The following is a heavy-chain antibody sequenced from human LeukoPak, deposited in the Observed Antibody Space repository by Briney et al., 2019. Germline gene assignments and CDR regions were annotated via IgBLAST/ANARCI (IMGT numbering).Heavy chain of an antibody. CDR3: ASWNYYDSSGYYHQPY. D-gene: IGHD3-22*01. Sequence: SVKVSCKASGGTFSSYAISWVRQAPGQGLEWTGRIIPIFGTANYAQKFQGRVTITTDESTSTAYMELSSLRSEDTAVYYCASWNYYDSSGYYHQPYWGQGTLVTVSS. CDR2: IIPIFGTA. V-gene: IGHV1-69*05. CDR1: GGTFSSYA. J-gene: IGHJ4*02.